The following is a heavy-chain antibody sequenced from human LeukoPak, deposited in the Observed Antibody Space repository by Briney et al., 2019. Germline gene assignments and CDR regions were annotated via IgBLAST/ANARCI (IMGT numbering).Heavy chain of an antibody. Sequence: GGSLRLSCAASGFTFSSYSMNWVRQAPGKGLEWVSSISSSSSYIYYADSVKGRFTISRDNAKNSLYLQMNSLRAEDTAVYYCAREVVVVPAAMNYYYYYGMDVWGQGTTVTVSS. V-gene: IGHV3-21*04. CDR3: AREVVVVPAAMNYYYYYGMDV. J-gene: IGHJ6*02. CDR1: GFTFSSYS. D-gene: IGHD2-2*01. CDR2: ISSSSSYI.